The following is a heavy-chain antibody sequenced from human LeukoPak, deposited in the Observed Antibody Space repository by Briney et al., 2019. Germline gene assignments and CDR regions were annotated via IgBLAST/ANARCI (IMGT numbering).Heavy chain of an antibody. V-gene: IGHV3-7*01. D-gene: IGHD3-9*01. CDR2: IKQDGSEK. CDR1: GFTFSSYW. Sequence: GGSLRLSCAASGFTFSSYWMSWVRQAPGKGLEWVANIKQDGSEKYYVDSVKGRFTISRDNAKNSLYLQMNSLRAEDTAVYYCAREILRYFGWGRLRRSAFDIWGQGTMVTVSS. CDR3: AREILRYFGWGRLRRSAFDI. J-gene: IGHJ3*02.